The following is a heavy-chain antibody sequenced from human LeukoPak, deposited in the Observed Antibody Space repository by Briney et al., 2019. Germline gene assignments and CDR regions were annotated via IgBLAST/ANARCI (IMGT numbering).Heavy chain of an antibody. V-gene: IGHV1-46*01. J-gene: IGHJ4*02. CDR2: IYPHIGDI. D-gene: IGHD5-12*01. Sequence: ASVKVSCKTSGYTFSSYYIHWVRQAPGQGLEWMGIIYPHIGDIQYAPKFRGRVTMTRDTSISTAYMELSRLRSDDTAVYYCARDLGGDIVATIGYWGQGTLVTVSS. CDR3: ARDLGGDIVATIGY. CDR1: GYTFSSYY.